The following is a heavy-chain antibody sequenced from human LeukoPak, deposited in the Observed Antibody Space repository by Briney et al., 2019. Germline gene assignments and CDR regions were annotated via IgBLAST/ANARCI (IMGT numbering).Heavy chain of an antibody. CDR1: GFTFSDYY. CDR3: ASDGIVVAGLDY. Sequence: GGSLRLSCAASGFTFSDYYMSWVRQAPGKGREWVSYISSSGSTIYYADSVKGRFTISRDNAKNLLYLQMNSLRAEDTAVYYCASDGIVVAGLDYWGQGTLVTVSS. CDR2: ISSSGSTI. J-gene: IGHJ4*02. D-gene: IGHD6-19*01. V-gene: IGHV3-11*01.